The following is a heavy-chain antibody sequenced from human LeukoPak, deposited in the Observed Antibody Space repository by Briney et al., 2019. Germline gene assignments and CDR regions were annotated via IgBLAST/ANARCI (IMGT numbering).Heavy chain of an antibody. CDR3: ARAPRYPRGDAFDI. V-gene: IGHV4-30-2*01. CDR2: IYHSGST. CDR1: GGSISSGGYS. D-gene: IGHD3-10*01. J-gene: IGHJ3*02. Sequence: TSETLSLTCAVSGGSISSGGYSWSWIRQPPGKGLEWIGYIYHSGSTYYNPSLKSRVTISVDRSKNQFSLKLSSVTAADTAVYYCARAPRYPRGDAFDIWGQGTMVTVSS.